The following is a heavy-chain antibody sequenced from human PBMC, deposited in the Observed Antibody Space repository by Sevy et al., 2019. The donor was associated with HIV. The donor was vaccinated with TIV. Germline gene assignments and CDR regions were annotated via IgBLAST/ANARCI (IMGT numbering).Heavy chain of an antibody. V-gene: IGHV3-7*03. CDR2: IKKDGSEK. Sequence: GGSLRLSCAASGFTFSSYWMSWVRQAPGKGLEWVANIKKDGSEKYYVDSVKGQFTISRDNAKNSLYLQMNSLRAEDTAVYCCARDCSSTSCLWGMDVWGQGTTVTVSS. CDR3: ARDCSSTSCLWGMDV. J-gene: IGHJ6*02. D-gene: IGHD2-2*01. CDR1: GFTFSSYW.